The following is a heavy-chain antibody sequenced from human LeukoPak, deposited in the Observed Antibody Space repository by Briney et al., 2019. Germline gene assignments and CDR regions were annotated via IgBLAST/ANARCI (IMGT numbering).Heavy chain of an antibody. V-gene: IGHV3-9*01. D-gene: IGHD3-10*01. CDR2: YYWNSGNI. CDR1: GFTFGDYC. CDR3: ARDSSYYYGSGSWGPDY. Sequence: FLRLSCAASGFTFGDYCMYWGRPAAGEGLELVSGYYWNSGNIVYADSVKGRFTISRDNAKNSLYLQMNSLRAEDTALYYCARDSSYYYGSGSWGPDYWGQGTLVTVSS. J-gene: IGHJ4*02.